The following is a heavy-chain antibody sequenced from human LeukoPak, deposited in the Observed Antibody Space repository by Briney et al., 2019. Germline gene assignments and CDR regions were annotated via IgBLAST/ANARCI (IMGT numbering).Heavy chain of an antibody. CDR2: IIPIFGTA. V-gene: IGHV1-69*13. CDR1: GGTFSSYA. CDR3: ARADCSSTSCRPYYYYGMDV. D-gene: IGHD2-2*01. J-gene: IGHJ6*02. Sequence: GASVNVSCKASGGTFSSYAISWVRQAPGQGLEWMGGIIPIFGTANYAQKFRGRVTITADESTSTAYMELSSLRSEDTAVYYCARADCSSTSCRPYYYYGMDVWGQGTTVTVSS.